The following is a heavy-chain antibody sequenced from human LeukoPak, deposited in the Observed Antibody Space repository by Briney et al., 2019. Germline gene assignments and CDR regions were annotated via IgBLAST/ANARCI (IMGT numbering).Heavy chain of an antibody. CDR1: GFTFSSYG. CDR2: ISYDGSNK. CDR3: AKGHVKLWLDY. V-gene: IGHV3-30*18. Sequence: GGSLRLSCAASGFTFSSYGMHWVRQAPGKGLEWVAVISYDGSNKYYADSVKGRFTISRDNSKNTLYLQMNSLRAEDTAVYYCAKGHVKLWLDYRGQGTLVTVSS. D-gene: IGHD5-18*01. J-gene: IGHJ4*02.